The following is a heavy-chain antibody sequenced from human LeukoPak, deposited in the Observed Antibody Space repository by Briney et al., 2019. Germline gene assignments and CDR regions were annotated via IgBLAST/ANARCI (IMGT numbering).Heavy chain of an antibody. D-gene: IGHD4/OR15-4a*01. Sequence: GGSLRLSCAASGFTVSSSYMSWVRQVPGKGLEWVSYIYGADTIYYADFVKDRFTISRDSNRNILYLQMNSLRADDTAVYYCTRGARGAYFDYWGQGTLVTVSS. V-gene: IGHV3-66*01. J-gene: IGHJ4*02. CDR3: TRGARGAYFDY. CDR2: IYGADTI. CDR1: GFTVSSSY.